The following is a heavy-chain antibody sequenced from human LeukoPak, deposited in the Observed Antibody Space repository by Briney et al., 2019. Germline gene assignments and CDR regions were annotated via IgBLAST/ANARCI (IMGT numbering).Heavy chain of an antibody. Sequence: GGSLRLSCAASGFTFSTYTMHGVRQAPGKGLDWVAIIWYDATIQYYADSVRGRFTVSRDNSKNTLSLQMNSLRVEDTAVYYCARDLGGSGWDIDYWGQGVLVTVSS. D-gene: IGHD6-19*01. J-gene: IGHJ4*02. CDR1: GFTFSTYT. CDR3: ARDLGGSGWDIDY. V-gene: IGHV3-33*01. CDR2: IWYDATIQ.